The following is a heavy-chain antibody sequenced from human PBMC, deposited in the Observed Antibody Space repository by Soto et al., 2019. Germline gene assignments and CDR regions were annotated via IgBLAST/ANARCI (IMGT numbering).Heavy chain of an antibody. Sequence: PGGSLRLSCTVSGFIFNNYSMNWVRQAPGKGLEWVSSISSSSSYIYYADSVKGRFTISRDNAKNSLYLQMNSLRAEDTAVYYCARDSNGSGWYGAYYYYGMDVWGQGTTVTVSS. CDR1: GFIFNNYS. D-gene: IGHD6-19*01. CDR2: ISSSSSYI. J-gene: IGHJ6*02. CDR3: ARDSNGSGWYGAYYYYGMDV. V-gene: IGHV3-21*01.